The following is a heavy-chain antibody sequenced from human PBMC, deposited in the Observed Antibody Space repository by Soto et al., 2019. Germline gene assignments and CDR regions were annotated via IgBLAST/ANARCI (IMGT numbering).Heavy chain of an antibody. D-gene: IGHD3-16*01. CDR3: APRRRGSYFDY. CDR2: IYWDDDK. Sequence: QITLKESGPTLVKPTQTLTLTCTFSGFSLSTSGVGVGWMRQPPGNALEWLALIYWDDDKRYSPSLNSKLTITKDTSKNQVVLTMTNMDPVDTATYYCAPRRRGSYFDYWGQGTLVTVSS. CDR1: GFSLSTSGVG. J-gene: IGHJ4*02. V-gene: IGHV2-5*02.